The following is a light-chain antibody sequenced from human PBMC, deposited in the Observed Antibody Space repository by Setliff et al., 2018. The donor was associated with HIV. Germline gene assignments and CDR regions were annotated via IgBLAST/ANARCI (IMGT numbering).Light chain of an antibody. CDR1: SSDVGGYNY. Sequence: QSVLTQPASVSGSPGQSITISCTGTSSDVGGYNYVSRYQQHPGKAPKLMIYDVNKRPSGVSNRFSGSKSGNTASLTISGLQAEDEADYYCSSYTSSSTPYVFGTGTKVTVL. CDR3: SSYTSSSTPYV. CDR2: DVN. V-gene: IGLV2-14*01. J-gene: IGLJ1*01.